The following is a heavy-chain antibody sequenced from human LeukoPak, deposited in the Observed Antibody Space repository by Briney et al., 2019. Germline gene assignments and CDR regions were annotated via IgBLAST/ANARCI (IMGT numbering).Heavy chain of an antibody. J-gene: IGHJ4*02. D-gene: IGHD5-12*01. CDR3: ARDDDYGDYFDY. V-gene: IGHV3-7*01. CDR2: IKQDGSEK. CDR1: GFTFSSYW. Sequence: GGSLRLPCAASGFTFSSYWMGWVRQAPGKGLEWVANIKQDGSEKYYVDSVKGRFTISRDNAKNSLYLRMNSLRAEDTAVYYCARDDDYGDYFDYWGQGTLVTVSS.